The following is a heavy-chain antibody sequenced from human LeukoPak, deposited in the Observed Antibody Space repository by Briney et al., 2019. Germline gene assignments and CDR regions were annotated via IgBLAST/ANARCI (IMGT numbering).Heavy chain of an antibody. CDR3: ARGLLWFGELFDY. CDR1: GFTFSNYE. J-gene: IGHJ4*02. V-gene: IGHV3-48*03. D-gene: IGHD3-10*01. CDR2: ISSSGSTI. Sequence: GGSLRLSCAASGFTFSNYEMNWVRQAPGKGLEWVSYISSSGSTIYYADSVKGRFTISRDNAKNSLYLQMNSLRAEDTAVYYCARGLLWFGELFDYWGQGTLVTVSS.